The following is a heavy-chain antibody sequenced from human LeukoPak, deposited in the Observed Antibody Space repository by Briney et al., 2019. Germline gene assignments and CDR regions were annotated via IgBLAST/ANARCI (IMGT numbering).Heavy chain of an antibody. Sequence: SETLSLACAVSGYSIRRGYYWAWIRQSPGKGLEWIGSVYHTGRTYYNPSLKSRVTISVVTSKDQFSLRLTSVTAADTAVYYCARDEYCSADTRNYFDYWGQGILVTVSS. V-gene: IGHV4-38-2*02. CDR1: GYSIRRGYY. J-gene: IGHJ4*02. D-gene: IGHD2-15*01. CDR2: VYHTGRT. CDR3: ARDEYCSADTRNYFDY.